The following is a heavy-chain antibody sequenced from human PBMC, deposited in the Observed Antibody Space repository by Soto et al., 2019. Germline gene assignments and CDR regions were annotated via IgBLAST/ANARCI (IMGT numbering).Heavy chain of an antibody. CDR3: ARTCRSGGSCYLEY. CDR2: VSVPSGDT. J-gene: IGHJ4*02. Sequence: XSVKVSCKASGYIFSSFGISWVRQAPGQGLEWLGWVSVPSGDTSSAQNFQGRVTVTTDTSTSTAYMEVGSLRSDDTAVYYCARTCRSGGSCYLEYWGEGTLVTVSS. CDR1: GYIFSSFG. V-gene: IGHV1-18*01. D-gene: IGHD2-15*01.